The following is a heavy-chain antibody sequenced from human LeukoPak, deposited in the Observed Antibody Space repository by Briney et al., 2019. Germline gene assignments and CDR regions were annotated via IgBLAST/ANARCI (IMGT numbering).Heavy chain of an antibody. V-gene: IGHV3-21*01. J-gene: IGHJ4*02. D-gene: IGHD6-13*01. CDR2: ISNTGTYI. Sequence: GGSLRLSCEVSGFSFSSFPMTWVRRAPGKGLEWVSSISNTGTYISYAPAVEGRFTISRDNAKNSLYLQMNSLRAEDTAVYYCARPYSSSSNYFDYWGQGTLVTVSS. CDR3: ARPYSSSSNYFDY. CDR1: GFSFSSFP.